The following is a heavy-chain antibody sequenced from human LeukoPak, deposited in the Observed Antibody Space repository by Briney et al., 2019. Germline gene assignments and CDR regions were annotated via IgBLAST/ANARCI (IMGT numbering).Heavy chain of an antibody. CDR2: INHSGST. CDR3: ARNIGSRGLI. D-gene: IGHD3-10*01. J-gene: IGHJ3*02. Sequence: SETLSLTCAVYGGSFSGYYWSWIRQPPGKGLEWIGEINHSGSTNYNPSLKSRVTISVDTSKNQFSLKLSSVTAADTAVYYCARNIGSRGLIWGQGTMVTVSS. CDR1: GGSFSGYY. V-gene: IGHV4-34*01.